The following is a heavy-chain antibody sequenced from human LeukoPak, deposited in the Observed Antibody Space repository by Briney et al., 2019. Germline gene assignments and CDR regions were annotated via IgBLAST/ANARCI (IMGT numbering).Heavy chain of an antibody. J-gene: IGHJ5*02. Sequence: SETLSLTCAVYNGSFSGYYWSWIRQPPGKGLEWIGEINHSGDTNYNPSLKSRVTMSVDTSKNQFSLKLSSVTAADTAVYYCAREYFTVTYNWFDPWGQGPLVTVSS. D-gene: IGHD4-17*01. CDR1: NGSFSGYY. V-gene: IGHV4-34*01. CDR3: AREYFTVTYNWFDP. CDR2: INHSGDT.